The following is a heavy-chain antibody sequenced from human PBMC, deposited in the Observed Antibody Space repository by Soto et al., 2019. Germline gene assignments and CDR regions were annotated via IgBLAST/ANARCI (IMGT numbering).Heavy chain of an antibody. Sequence: QVQLLQSGAEVKEPGASVRVSCKASGYTFNNYAVSWVRQAPGQGLEWMGWYNPVIAYGQSAKKFQGRVSMTTDTSTYTAYMELKSLRSDDTAVYYCARNSSDFYGWLDPWGQGTLVTVSS. CDR3: ARNSSDFYGWLDP. CDR1: GYTFNNYA. V-gene: IGHV1-18*04. D-gene: IGHD2-21*02. J-gene: IGHJ5*02. CDR2: YNPVIAYG.